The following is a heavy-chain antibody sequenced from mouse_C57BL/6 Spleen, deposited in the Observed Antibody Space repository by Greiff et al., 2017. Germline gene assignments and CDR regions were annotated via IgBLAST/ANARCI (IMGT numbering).Heavy chain of an antibody. CDR3: ARLIDGYPFAY. CDR1: GYAFTNYL. D-gene: IGHD2-3*01. CDR2: INPGSGGT. V-gene: IGHV1-54*01. Sequence: QVQLKESGAELVRPGTSVKVSCKASGYAFTNYLIEWVKQRPGQGLEWIGVINPGSGGTNYNEKFKGKATLTADKSSSTAYMQLSSLTSEDSAVYFCARLIDGYPFAYWGQGTLVTVSA. J-gene: IGHJ3*01.